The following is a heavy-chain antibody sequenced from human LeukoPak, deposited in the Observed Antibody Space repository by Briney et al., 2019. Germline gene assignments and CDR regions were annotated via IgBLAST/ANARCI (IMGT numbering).Heavy chain of an antibody. CDR3: ARGPRDGTTGYSLS. Sequence: PGGSLRLSCAASRFTFSTYAMSWVRQAPGKGLEWLSLISSSASSTHYADAVKGRFTISRDNAKNSLYLQMNSLRAEDTGVYYCARGPRDGTTGYSLSGGQGTLVTVSS. V-gene: IGHV3-48*01. J-gene: IGHJ4*02. CDR1: RFTFSTYA. CDR2: ISSSASST. D-gene: IGHD1-1*01.